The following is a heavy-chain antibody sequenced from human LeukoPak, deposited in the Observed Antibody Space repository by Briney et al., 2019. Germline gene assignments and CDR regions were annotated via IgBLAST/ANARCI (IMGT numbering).Heavy chain of an antibody. CDR3: AHRGYYYDSSGYNWFDP. D-gene: IGHD3-22*01. CDR2: IYWDDDK. Sequence: SGPTLVNPTQTLTLTCTFSGFSLISGVGVGWIRQPPGKALEWLALIYWDDDKRYSPSLKSRLTITKDTSKNQVVLTMTNMDPVDTATYYCAHRGYYYDSSGYNWFDPWGQGTLVTVSS. CDR1: GFSLISGVG. J-gene: IGHJ5*02. V-gene: IGHV2-5*02.